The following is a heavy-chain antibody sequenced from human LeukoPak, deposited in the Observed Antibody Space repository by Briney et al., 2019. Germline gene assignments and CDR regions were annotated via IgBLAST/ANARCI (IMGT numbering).Heavy chain of an antibody. CDR2: INPYDFDT. J-gene: IGHJ4*02. CDR1: GYILTKYW. V-gene: IGHV5-51*01. CDR3: TITGHSDNCEYF. Sequence: GESLKISCKISGYILTKYWIGWARQMPGKGLEGMGVINPYDFDTQYSPSSEGHVIISVDRSITTAYLQWSSLEASDSAKYYCTITGHSDNCEYFWGQGTIVTVSS. D-gene: IGHD1-14*01.